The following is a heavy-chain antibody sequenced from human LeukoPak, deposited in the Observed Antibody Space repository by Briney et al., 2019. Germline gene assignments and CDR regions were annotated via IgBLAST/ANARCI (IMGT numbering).Heavy chain of an antibody. Sequence: SVKVSCKASGGTFSSYAISWVRQAPGQGLEWMGRIIPILGIANYAQKLQGRVTITADKSTSTAYMELSSLRSEDTAVYYCARAHYYGSGSYVHSFDYWGQGTLVTVSS. J-gene: IGHJ4*02. V-gene: IGHV1-69*04. CDR2: IIPILGIA. CDR1: GGTFSSYA. CDR3: ARAHYYGSGSYVHSFDY. D-gene: IGHD3-10*01.